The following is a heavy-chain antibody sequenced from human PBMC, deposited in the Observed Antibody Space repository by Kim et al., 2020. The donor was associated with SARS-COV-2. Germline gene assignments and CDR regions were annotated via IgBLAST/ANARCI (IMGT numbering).Heavy chain of an antibody. Sequence: SETLSLTCTVSGASISAYYWSWIRQPPGKGLEWLGYIYYSGSTSYNPSLMSRVTMSVDTSQNQFSLNLRFVTAADTAVYYCAKNLGGCSASTVCGFDSWGQGTLVTVSS. J-gene: IGHJ4*02. D-gene: IGHD3-16*01. CDR1: GASISAYY. V-gene: IGHV4-59*03. CDR3: AKNLGGCSASTVCGFDS. CDR2: IYYSGST.